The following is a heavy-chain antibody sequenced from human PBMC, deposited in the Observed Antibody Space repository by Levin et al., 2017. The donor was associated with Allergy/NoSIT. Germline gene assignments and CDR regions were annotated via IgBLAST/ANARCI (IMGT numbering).Heavy chain of an antibody. V-gene: IGHV3-21*01. CDR3: AREGSTSDYYRNFDY. CDR1: GFTLSTYN. CDR2: ISSSSSYI. J-gene: IGHJ4*02. Sequence: TGGSLRLSCAASGFTLSTYNMNWVRQAPGKGLEWVSSISSSSSYIYYADSVKGRFTISRDNAKNSLYLQMDSLRAEDTAVYYCAREGSTSDYYRNFDYWGQGTLVTVSS. D-gene: IGHD2-21*02.